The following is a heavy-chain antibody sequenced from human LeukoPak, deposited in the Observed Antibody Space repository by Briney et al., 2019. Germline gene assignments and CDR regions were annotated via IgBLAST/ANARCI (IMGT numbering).Heavy chain of an antibody. J-gene: IGHJ4*02. Sequence: IPSETLSLTCTVSGGSISSYYWSWIRQPPGKGLEWIGYIYYSGSTNYNPSLKSRVTISVDTSKNQFSLKLSSVTAADTAVYYCARAGGSQDNALDLDFWGQGTLVTVSS. D-gene: IGHD1-26*01. CDR2: IYYSGST. CDR1: GGSISSYY. CDR3: ARAGGSQDNALDLDF. V-gene: IGHV4-59*01.